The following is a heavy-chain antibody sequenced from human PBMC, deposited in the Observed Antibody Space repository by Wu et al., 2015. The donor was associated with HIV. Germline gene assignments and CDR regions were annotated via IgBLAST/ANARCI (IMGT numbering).Heavy chain of an antibody. J-gene: IGHJ6*03. V-gene: IGHV4-34*01. CDR3: ARGRVVIKSLIDYFYYYFMDV. D-gene: IGHD3-22*01. CDR1: GGSFSGYY. Sequence: QVQLQQWGAGLLKPSETLSLTCAVYGGSFSGYYWSWIRQPPGKGLEWIGEINDSGSTNYNPSLKSRVTISVDTSKNQFSLKLSSVTAADTAVYYCARGRVVIKSLIDYFYYYFMDVWGKGTTVTVSS. CDR2: INDSGST.